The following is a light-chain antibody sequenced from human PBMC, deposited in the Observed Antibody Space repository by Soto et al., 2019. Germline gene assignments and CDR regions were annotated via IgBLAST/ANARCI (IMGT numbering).Light chain of an antibody. J-gene: IGKJ1*01. CDR2: AAS. CDR3: QQSSEATWT. Sequence: DIQMTQSPSSLSASVGDRVTITCRASQSISSYFNWYQQKPGKAPKLLIYAASSLQSGVPSRFSGSGSGTDFTLTISSLQPEDFATYYCQQSSEATWTFGQGTKVEIK. CDR1: QSISSY. V-gene: IGKV1-39*01.